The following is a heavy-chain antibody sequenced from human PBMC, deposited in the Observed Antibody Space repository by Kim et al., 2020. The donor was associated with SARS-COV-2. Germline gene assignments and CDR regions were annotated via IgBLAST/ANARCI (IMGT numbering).Heavy chain of an antibody. CDR1: GYTFTSYG. Sequence: ASVKVSCKASGYTFTSYGISWVRQAPGQGLEWMGWISAYNGNTNYAQKLQGRVTMTTDTSTSTAYMELRSLRSDDTAVYYCARAKFSTVTTYYYYYGMDVWGQGTTVTVSS. J-gene: IGHJ6*02. V-gene: IGHV1-18*04. CDR3: ARAKFSTVTTYYYYYGMDV. CDR2: ISAYNGNT. D-gene: IGHD4-17*01.